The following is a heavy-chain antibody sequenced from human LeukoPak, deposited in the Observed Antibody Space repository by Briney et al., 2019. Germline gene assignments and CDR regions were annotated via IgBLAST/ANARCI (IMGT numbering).Heavy chain of an antibody. CDR3: ARDRGGWFDP. CDR2: ISYDGSNK. D-gene: IGHD3-16*01. J-gene: IGHJ5*02. CDR1: GFTFSSYA. Sequence: GGSLGLSCAASGFTFSSYAMHWVRQAPGKGLEWVAVISYDGSNKYYADSVKGRFTISRDNSKNTLYLQMNSLRAEDTAVYYCARDRGGWFDPWGQGTLVTVSS. V-gene: IGHV3-30-3*01.